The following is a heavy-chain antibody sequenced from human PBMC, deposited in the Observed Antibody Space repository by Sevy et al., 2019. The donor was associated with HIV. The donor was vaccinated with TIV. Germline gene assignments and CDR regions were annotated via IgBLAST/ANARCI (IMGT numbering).Heavy chain of an antibody. CDR2: ISDGGGTT. CDR1: GFTFRNYV. Sequence: GSLRITCAASGFTFRNYVMNWVRQPPGKGLEWVSVISDGGGTTYYADSVKGRFTISRDDSKSTLYLQMNSLRVEDTAVYFCAKRVAGALAALDIWGQGTMVTVSS. V-gene: IGHV3-23*01. D-gene: IGHD3-10*01. CDR3: AKRVAGALAALDI. J-gene: IGHJ3*02.